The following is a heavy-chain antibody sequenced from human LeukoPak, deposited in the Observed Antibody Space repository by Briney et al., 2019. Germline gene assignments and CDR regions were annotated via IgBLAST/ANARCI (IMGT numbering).Heavy chain of an antibody. J-gene: IGHJ4*02. V-gene: IGHV4-30-2*01. CDR1: GGSISSGGYS. Sequence: SETLSLTCAVSGGSISSGGYSWSWIRQPPGKGLEWIGYIYHSGSTYYNPSLKSRVTISVDRSKNQFSLKLSSVTAADTAVYYCARSSVAAAGYFDYWGQGTLVTASS. D-gene: IGHD6-13*01. CDR2: IYHSGST. CDR3: ARSSVAAAGYFDY.